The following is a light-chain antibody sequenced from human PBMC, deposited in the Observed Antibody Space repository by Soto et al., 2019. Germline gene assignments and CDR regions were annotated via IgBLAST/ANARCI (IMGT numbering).Light chain of an antibody. CDR3: QQYNNWPPGIT. J-gene: IGKJ5*01. CDR2: GAS. V-gene: IGKV3-15*01. Sequence: EIVMTQTPATLSVSPGERATLSCRSSQGVSSNLAWYQQKPGQAPRLLIYGASTRATGIPARFSGSGSGTEYTLTISSLQSEAFAVYYCQQYNNWPPGITFGQGTRLEI. CDR1: QGVSSN.